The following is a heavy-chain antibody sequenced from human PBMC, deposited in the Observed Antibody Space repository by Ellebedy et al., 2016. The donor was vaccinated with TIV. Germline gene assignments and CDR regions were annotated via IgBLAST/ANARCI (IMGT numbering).Heavy chain of an antibody. CDR2: IWYDGTAK. V-gene: IGHV3-33*01. J-gene: IGHJ4*02. CDR1: EFTFSIYH. D-gene: IGHD2-15*01. Sequence: GESLKISCAASEFTFSIYHMHWVRQAPGKGLEWVAVIWYDGTAKFYAESVKGRFTISRDNSQNTLYLEMNSLRADDTALYYCARELGGSGGSDFDYWGQGTLVTVSS. CDR3: ARELGGSGGSDFDY.